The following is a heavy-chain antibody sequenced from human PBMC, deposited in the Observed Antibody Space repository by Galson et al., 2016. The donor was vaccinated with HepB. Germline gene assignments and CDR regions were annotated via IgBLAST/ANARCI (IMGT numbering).Heavy chain of an antibody. CDR1: GGSISSSSYY. Sequence: SETLSLTCTVSGGSISSSSYYWGWIRQPPGKGLEWIGSIYFSGTTYHNPSLKSRVTVSVDTSKNQFSLKLSSMTAADTAVYYCARRTVVSNTGYYGMDVWGQGTTVTVSS. J-gene: IGHJ6*02. CDR3: ARRTVVSNTGYYGMDV. V-gene: IGHV4-39*01. D-gene: IGHD3-22*01. CDR2: IYFSGTT.